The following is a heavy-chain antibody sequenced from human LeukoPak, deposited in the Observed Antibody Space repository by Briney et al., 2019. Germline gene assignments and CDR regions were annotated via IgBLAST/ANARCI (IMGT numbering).Heavy chain of an antibody. CDR3: ARQRAIKGEWAFDI. Sequence: SSETLSLTCTVSGGSITNGSYYWGWIRQPPGKGLEWIGNIYYSGSTHYNPSLKSRVTISVDTSKNQFPLNLFSVTAADTALYYCARQRAIKGEWAFDIWGQGTTVIVSS. CDR2: IYYSGST. V-gene: IGHV4-39*01. D-gene: IGHD2-2*02. CDR1: GGSITNGSYY. J-gene: IGHJ3*02.